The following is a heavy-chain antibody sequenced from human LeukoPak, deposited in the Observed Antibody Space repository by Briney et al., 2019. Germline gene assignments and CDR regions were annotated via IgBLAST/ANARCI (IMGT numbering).Heavy chain of an antibody. CDR3: ARTQAYCSSTSCYPFDY. J-gene: IGHJ4*02. Sequence: SQTLSLTCTVSGGAISSGGYYWSWIRQHPGKGLEWIGYIQYSGSTYYNPSLKSRVIILVDTSKNQFSLKLSSVTVADTAVYYCARTQAYCSSTSCYPFDYWGQGTLVTVSS. D-gene: IGHD2-2*01. CDR1: GGAISSGGYY. V-gene: IGHV4-31*03. CDR2: IQYSGST.